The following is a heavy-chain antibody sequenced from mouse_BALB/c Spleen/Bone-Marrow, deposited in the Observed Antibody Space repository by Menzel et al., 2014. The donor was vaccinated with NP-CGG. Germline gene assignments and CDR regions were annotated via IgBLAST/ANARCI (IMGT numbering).Heavy chain of an antibody. CDR3: ARTPY. Sequence: QVQLKQSGAELMKPGASVKISCQATGYTFSSYWIEWVQQRPGHGLEWIGEILPGSGSTNYNEKFKGKATFTADTSSNTPKMQHTSLASEDCGVGYYARTPYWGQGTLVTVSA. CDR1: GYTFSSYW. V-gene: IGHV1-9*01. J-gene: IGHJ3*01. CDR2: ILPGSGST.